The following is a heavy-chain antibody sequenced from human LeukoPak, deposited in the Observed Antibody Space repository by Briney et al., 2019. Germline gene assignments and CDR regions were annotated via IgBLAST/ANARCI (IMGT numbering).Heavy chain of an antibody. J-gene: IGHJ4*02. CDR2: XXGSGRDT. Sequence: GGSLRLSCAASGFNFATYAMXXXRQVPXKGXXXXXXXXGSGRDTYGAXSVXGXXTXXRXDSKNTLYLQMDSLRAEDTAIYYCAKDRGFTLRDGGMLDYWGQGTLVTVST. CDR3: AKDRGFTLRDGGMLDY. D-gene: IGHD5-24*01. V-gene: IGHV3-23*01. CDR1: GFNFATYA.